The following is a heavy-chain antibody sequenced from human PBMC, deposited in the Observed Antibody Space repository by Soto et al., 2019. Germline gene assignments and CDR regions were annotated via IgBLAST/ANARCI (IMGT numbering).Heavy chain of an antibody. CDR3: ARGGVVVINDARTHAFDI. Sequence: ASVKVSCKASGYTFTSYGISWVRQAPGQGLERMGWISAYNGNTNYAQKLQGRVTMTTDTSTSTAYMELRSLRSDDTAVYYCARGGVVVINDARTHAFDIWGQGTMVTVSS. V-gene: IGHV1-18*01. J-gene: IGHJ3*02. CDR1: GYTFTSYG. D-gene: IGHD3-22*01. CDR2: ISAYNGNT.